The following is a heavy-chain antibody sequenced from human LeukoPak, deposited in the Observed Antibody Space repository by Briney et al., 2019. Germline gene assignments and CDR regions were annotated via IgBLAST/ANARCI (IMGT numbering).Heavy chain of an antibody. CDR2: IYTSGST. V-gene: IGHV4-61*02. CDR3: ARDGEWERRGGTFDT. CDR1: GGSISSSSYY. D-gene: IGHD1-26*01. J-gene: IGHJ3*02. Sequence: SETLSLTCTVSGGSISSSSYYWSWIRQPAGKGLEWIGRIYTSGSTNYNPSLKSRVTISVDTSKNQFSLKLSSVTAADTAVYYCARDGEWERRGGTFDTWGQGTMVTVSS.